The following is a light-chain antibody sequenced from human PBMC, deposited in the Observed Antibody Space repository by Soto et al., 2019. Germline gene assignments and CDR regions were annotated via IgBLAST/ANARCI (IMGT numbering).Light chain of an antibody. V-gene: IGKV1-33*01. CDR3: QHYDSLPPT. CDR2: DAS. CDR1: QDINNC. J-gene: IGKJ4*01. Sequence: DIQMTQSPSSLSASVGDRVTITCQASQDINNCLNWYQQRPGKAPKLLIYDASNLGTGVPSRFSGSGSATHFTFTISSLQPEDIATYYCQHYDSLPPTFGGGTKVQIK.